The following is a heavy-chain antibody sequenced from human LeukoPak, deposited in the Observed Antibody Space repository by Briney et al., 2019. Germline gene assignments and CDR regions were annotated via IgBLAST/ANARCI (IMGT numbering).Heavy chain of an antibody. CDR3: ARDKYYDSSGYSNWYFDL. J-gene: IGHJ2*01. Sequence: GASVKVSCKASGYTFTSYGISWVRQAPGQGLEWMGWISAYNGNTNYAQKLQGRVTMTTDTSTSTAYMELRSLRSDDTAVYYCARDKYYDSSGYSNWYFDLWGRGTLVTVSS. CDR1: GYTFTSYG. V-gene: IGHV1-18*01. CDR2: ISAYNGNT. D-gene: IGHD3-22*01.